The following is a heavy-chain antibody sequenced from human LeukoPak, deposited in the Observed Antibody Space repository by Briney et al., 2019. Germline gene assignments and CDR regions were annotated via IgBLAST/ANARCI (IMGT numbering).Heavy chain of an antibody. V-gene: IGHV1-8*01. Sequence: GASVKVSRKASGYTFTSYDINWVRQATGQGLEWMGWMNPNSGNTGYAQKFQGRVTMTRNTSISTAYMELSSLRSEDTAVYYCARVTYYDFWSGYANYLGYWGQGALVTVSS. J-gene: IGHJ4*02. CDR1: GYTFTSYD. CDR3: ARVTYYDFWSGYANYLGY. CDR2: MNPNSGNT. D-gene: IGHD3-3*01.